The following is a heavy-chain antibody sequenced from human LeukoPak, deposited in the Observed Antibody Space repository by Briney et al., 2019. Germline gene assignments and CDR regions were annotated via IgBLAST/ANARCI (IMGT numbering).Heavy chain of an antibody. D-gene: IGHD5-24*01. CDR3: AREGPVGTDGF. CDR2: RIPILGTT. V-gene: IGHV1-69*13. CDR1: GGSFSSYG. J-gene: IGHJ1*01. Sequence: SVTVSCKASGGSFSSYGISWVRQAPGQGLEWMGGRIPILGTTNLAQKFRGRLTITADESTSTAYMELNGLRVDDTAVYYCAREGPVGTDGFWGQGTLVTVSS.